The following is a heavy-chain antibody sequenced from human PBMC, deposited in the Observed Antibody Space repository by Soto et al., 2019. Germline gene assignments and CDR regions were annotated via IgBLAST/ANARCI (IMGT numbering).Heavy chain of an antibody. CDR1: GFTFSTYA. V-gene: IGHV3-23*01. CDR2: MSNSGDLT. D-gene: IGHD6-19*01. CDR3: AKDATRTSGWYYFDY. Sequence: EVQLLESGGCLVQPGGSLRLSCAASGFTFSTYAMGWVRQAPGKGLEWVSVMSNSGDLTYYADSVKGRFTISRDNSENTLFLQMSSLRADDTAVYYCAKDATRTSGWYYFDYWGQGTLVTVSS. J-gene: IGHJ4*02.